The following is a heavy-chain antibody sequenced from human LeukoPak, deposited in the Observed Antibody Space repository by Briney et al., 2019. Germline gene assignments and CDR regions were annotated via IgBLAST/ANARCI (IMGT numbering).Heavy chain of an antibody. Sequence: ASVKVSCKASGYTFTNYYMHWVRQAPGQGLEWMGWINPNSGGTNYAQKFQGRVTMTRDTSISTAYMELSRLRSDDTAVYYCARDGDLNYYDSSGPTDYWGQGTLVTVSS. J-gene: IGHJ4*02. CDR1: GYTFTNYY. D-gene: IGHD3-22*01. CDR3: ARDGDLNYYDSSGPTDY. V-gene: IGHV1-2*02. CDR2: INPNSGGT.